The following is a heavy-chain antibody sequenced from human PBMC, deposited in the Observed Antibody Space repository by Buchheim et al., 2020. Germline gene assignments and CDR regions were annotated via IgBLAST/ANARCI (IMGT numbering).Heavy chain of an antibody. V-gene: IGHV2-5*02. J-gene: IGHJ4*02. CDR3: AHKGLVGATPYYFDY. CDR2: IYWDDDK. CDR1: GFSLSTSGVG. Sequence: QITLKESGPTLVKPTQTLTLTCTFSGFSLSTSGVGVGWIRQPPGKALEWLALIYWDDDKRYSPSMKSRLTITKATSKNKMGLTMTNMDPVDTATYYCAHKGLVGATPYYFDYWGQGTL. D-gene: IGHD1-26*01.